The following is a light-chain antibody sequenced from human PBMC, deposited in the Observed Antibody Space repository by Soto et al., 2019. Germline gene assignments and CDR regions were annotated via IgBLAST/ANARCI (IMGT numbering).Light chain of an antibody. CDR3: QKYNSAPLT. J-gene: IGKJ4*01. V-gene: IGKV1-27*01. CDR2: AAS. Sequence: IQLTQSPATLSSSVGDRVTITCRASQSISSWLAWYKQKPGKAPKLLIYAASTLQSGVPSRFSGSGSGTDFTFTISSLQPEDVETYYCQKYNSAPLTFGGGTKVDIK. CDR1: QSISSW.